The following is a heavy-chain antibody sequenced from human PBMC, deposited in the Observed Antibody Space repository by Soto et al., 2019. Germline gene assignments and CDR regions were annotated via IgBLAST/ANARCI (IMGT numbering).Heavy chain of an antibody. V-gene: IGHV3-53*02. Sequence: EVQLVETGGGLIQPGGYLRLSCAASGFTVSGNYMSWVLQAPGKGLEWVSVIYNGGGTYYADSVKGRFTISRDNSKNTLYLQMNSLRAEDTAVYYCASTRGSSYDYWGQGTLVTVSS. J-gene: IGHJ4*02. CDR2: IYNGGGT. D-gene: IGHD6-6*01. CDR1: GFTVSGNY. CDR3: ASTRGSSYDY.